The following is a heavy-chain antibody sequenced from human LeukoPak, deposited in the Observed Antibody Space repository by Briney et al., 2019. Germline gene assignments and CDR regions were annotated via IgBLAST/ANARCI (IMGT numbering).Heavy chain of an antibody. CDR1: GFTFSSYT. V-gene: IGHV3-74*01. J-gene: IGHJ4*02. Sequence: GGSLRLSCAASGFTFSSYTMHWVRQAPGKGLVWVSRIHGDGSGPIYADSVKGRFTISRDNAKNTLYLQMNSLRAEDTAVYYCARDGSLPDYWGQGTLVTVSS. CDR3: ARDGSLPDY. D-gene: IGHD2-15*01. CDR2: IHGDGSGP.